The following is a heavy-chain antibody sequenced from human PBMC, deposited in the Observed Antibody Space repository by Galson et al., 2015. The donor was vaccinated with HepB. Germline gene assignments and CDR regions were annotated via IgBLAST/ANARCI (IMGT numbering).Heavy chain of an antibody. Sequence: SLRLSCAASGFTFSSYSMNWVRQAPGKGLEWVSYISSSSSTIYYADSVKGRFTISRDNAKNSLYLQMNSLRDEDTAVYYCARGGLYYDSSGPPNGAFDIWGQGTMVTVSS. CDR3: ARGGLYYDSSGPPNGAFDI. D-gene: IGHD3-22*01. CDR2: ISSSSSTI. V-gene: IGHV3-48*02. J-gene: IGHJ3*02. CDR1: GFTFSSYS.